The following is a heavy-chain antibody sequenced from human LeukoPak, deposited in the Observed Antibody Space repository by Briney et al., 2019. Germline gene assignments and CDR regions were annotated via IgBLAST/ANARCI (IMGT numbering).Heavy chain of an antibody. Sequence: SETLSLTCTVSGDSISSSQYDWGWIRQPPGKGLEWIGSIYYSGSTYCNPSLKSRDTISVDTSTNQFSLQLSSVTAGDTAVYYCARLYTCDYGSLGAFDIWGQGTVVTVSS. CDR1: GDSISSSQYD. J-gene: IGHJ3*02. V-gene: IGHV4-39*01. CDR3: ARLYTCDYGSLGAFDI. D-gene: IGHD1-1*01. CDR2: IYYSGST.